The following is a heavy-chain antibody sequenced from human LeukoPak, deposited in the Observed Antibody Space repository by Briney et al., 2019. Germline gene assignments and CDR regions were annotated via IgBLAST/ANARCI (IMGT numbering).Heavy chain of an antibody. CDR1: GGTFSSYA. J-gene: IGHJ6*02. Sequence: ASVKVSCKASGGTFSSYAISWVRQAPGQGLEWMGGIIPIFGTANYAQKFQGRVTITADESTSTAYMELSSPRSEDTAVYYCARLPLRSIAVGYYGMDVWGQGTTVTVSS. CDR3: ARLPLRSIAVGYYGMDV. D-gene: IGHD6-6*01. CDR2: IIPIFGTA. V-gene: IGHV1-69*13.